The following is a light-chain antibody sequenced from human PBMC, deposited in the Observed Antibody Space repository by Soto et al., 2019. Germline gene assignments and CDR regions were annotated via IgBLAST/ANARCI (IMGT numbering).Light chain of an antibody. CDR2: DAS. J-gene: IGKJ1*01. CDR1: QTISGW. CDR3: QQYNSYPRT. V-gene: IGKV1-5*01. Sequence: DIQMTQSPSTLSASVGDTVTITCRASQTISGWLAWYQQRPGKAPNLLIFDASTLESGVPSRFSGSGSGTTFTLTISSLQPDDFASYYCQQYNSYPRTFGQGTKVDIK.